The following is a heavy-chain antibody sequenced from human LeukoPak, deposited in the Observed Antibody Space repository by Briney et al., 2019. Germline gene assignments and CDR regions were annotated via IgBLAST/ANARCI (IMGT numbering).Heavy chain of an antibody. Sequence: GASVKVSCKASGGTFSSYAISWVRQAPGQGLEWMGGITPMFGTAKYAQKFQGRVTITRDTSASTAYMELSSLRSEDTAVYYCARDSGMELMRSFDIWGQGTMVTVSS. CDR2: ITPMFGTA. J-gene: IGHJ3*02. CDR1: GGTFSSYA. CDR3: ARDSGMELMRSFDI. D-gene: IGHD4/OR15-4a*01. V-gene: IGHV1-69*05.